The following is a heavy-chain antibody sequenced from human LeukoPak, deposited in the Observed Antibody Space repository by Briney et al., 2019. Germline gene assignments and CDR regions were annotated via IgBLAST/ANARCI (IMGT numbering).Heavy chain of an antibody. CDR1: GFTFDDYA. D-gene: IGHD6-19*01. CDR2: IRWNSGSI. J-gene: IGHJ4*02. V-gene: IGHV3-9*01. CDR3: AKLAVAGSVGY. Sequence: GGSLRLSCAASGFTFDDYAMHWVRQAPGKGLEWVSGIRWNSGSIGYADSVKGRFTISRDNAKNSLYLQMNSLRAEDTALYYCAKLAVAGSVGYWGQGTLVTVSS.